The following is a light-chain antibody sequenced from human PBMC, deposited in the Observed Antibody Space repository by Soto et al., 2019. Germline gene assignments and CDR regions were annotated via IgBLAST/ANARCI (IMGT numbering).Light chain of an antibody. CDR2: GAA. CDR3: QQYNKWTWS. CDR1: QSVNTN. J-gene: IGKJ1*01. Sequence: EIVMTQSPATLSVSPGQRVTLSCRASQSVNTNLAWYQHKPGQAPRLLIYGAATGATGIPARFSAAGSGTEFPLTISGLQSEDFAVYYCQQYNKWTWSFGQGTKVEIK. V-gene: IGKV3-15*01.